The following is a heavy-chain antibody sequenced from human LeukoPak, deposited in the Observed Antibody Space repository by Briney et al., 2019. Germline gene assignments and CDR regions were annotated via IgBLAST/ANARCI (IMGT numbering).Heavy chain of an antibody. CDR1: GGSISSSSYY. CDR3: ARSIGYSSGWYHY. CDR2: INHSGST. Sequence: SETLSLTCTVSGGSISSSSYYWGWIRQPPGKGLEWIGEINHSGSTNYNPSLKSRVTISVDTSKNQFSLKLSSVTAADTAVYYCARSIGYSSGWYHYWGQGTLVTVSS. D-gene: IGHD6-19*01. V-gene: IGHV4-39*07. J-gene: IGHJ4*02.